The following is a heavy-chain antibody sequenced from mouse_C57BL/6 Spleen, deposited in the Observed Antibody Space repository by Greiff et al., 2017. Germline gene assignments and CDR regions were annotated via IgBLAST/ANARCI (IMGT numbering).Heavy chain of an antibody. Sequence: EVQLQQSGPELVKPGASVKIPCKASGYTFTDYNMDWVKQSHGKSLEWIGDINPNNGGTIYNQKFKGKATLTVDKSSSTAYMELRSLTSEDTAVYYCARSLLLRRAMDYWGQGTSVTVSS. V-gene: IGHV1-18*01. D-gene: IGHD1-1*01. J-gene: IGHJ4*01. CDR2: INPNNGGT. CDR3: ARSLLLRRAMDY. CDR1: GYTFTDYN.